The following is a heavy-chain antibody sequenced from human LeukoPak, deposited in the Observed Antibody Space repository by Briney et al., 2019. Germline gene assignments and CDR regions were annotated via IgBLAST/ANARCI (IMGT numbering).Heavy chain of an antibody. CDR2: IDPSDSYT. J-gene: IGHJ3*01. D-gene: IGHD6-13*01. CDR1: RYSFTTYW. CDR3: ARHSSAAAASDV. V-gene: IGHV5-10-1*01. Sequence: GESLKISCKRSRYSFTTYWIIWVRQMPGKGLEWMGTIDPSDSYTSYSPSFQGHVAISADKSINTAYLQWSSLKASDTAMYYCARHSSAAAASDVWGQGTMVTVSS.